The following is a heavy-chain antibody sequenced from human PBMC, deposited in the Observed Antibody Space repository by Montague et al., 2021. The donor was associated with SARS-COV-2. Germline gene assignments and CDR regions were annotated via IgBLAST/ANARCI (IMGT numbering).Heavy chain of an antibody. CDR1: GFLFGDYW. CDR3: ARATLYMDV. J-gene: IGHJ6*03. CDR2: IKLDGSEE. V-gene: IGHV3-7*01. Sequence: SLRLSCAASGFLFGDYWMSWVRQAPVKGLEWVANIKLDGSEEYYMDSVKVRFTVSRDNARNSLYLQVNSLRAEDTAVYYCARATLYMDVWGKGTTVTVSS.